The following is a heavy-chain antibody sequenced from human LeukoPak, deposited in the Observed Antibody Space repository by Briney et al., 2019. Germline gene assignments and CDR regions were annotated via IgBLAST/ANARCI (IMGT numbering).Heavy chain of an antibody. V-gene: IGHV3-30*18. Sequence: PGGSLRLSCAASGFTFSSYGMHWVRQAPGKGLEWVAVISYDGSNKYYADSVKGRFTISRDNSKNTLYLQMNSLRAEETAVYYCAKDSGYSYGYYFDYWGQGTLVTVSS. CDR3: AKDSGYSYGYYFDY. D-gene: IGHD5-18*01. CDR2: ISYDGSNK. CDR1: GFTFSSYG. J-gene: IGHJ4*02.